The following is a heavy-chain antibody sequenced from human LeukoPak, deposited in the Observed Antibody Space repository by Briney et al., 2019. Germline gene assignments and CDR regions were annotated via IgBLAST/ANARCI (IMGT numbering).Heavy chain of an antibody. Sequence: ASVKVSCKASGYTFTSYAMNWVRQAPGQGLEWMGWINTNTGNPTYAQGFTGRFVFSLGTSVSTAYLQISSLRAEDTAVYYCARGPYYYDSSGYYSGDFDYWGQGTLVTVSS. D-gene: IGHD3-22*01. CDR2: INTNTGNP. CDR1: GYTFTSYA. V-gene: IGHV7-4-1*02. J-gene: IGHJ4*02. CDR3: ARGPYYYDSSGYYSGDFDY.